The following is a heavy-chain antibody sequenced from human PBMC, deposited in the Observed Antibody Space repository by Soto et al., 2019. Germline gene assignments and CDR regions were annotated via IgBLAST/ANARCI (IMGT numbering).Heavy chain of an antibody. CDR2: ISSSSSTI. CDR3: ARGQSIAARPIWFDP. D-gene: IGHD6-6*01. CDR1: VFTFSSYS. Sequence: WWSLRLSCSASVFTFSSYSMNWVRQAPGKGLEWVSYISSSSSTIYYADSVKGRFTISRDNAKNSLYLQMNSLRDEDTAVYYCARGQSIAARPIWFDPWGQGTLVTVSS. J-gene: IGHJ5*02. V-gene: IGHV3-48*02.